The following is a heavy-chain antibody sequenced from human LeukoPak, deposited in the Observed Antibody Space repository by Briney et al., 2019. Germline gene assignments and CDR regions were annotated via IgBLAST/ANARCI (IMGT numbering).Heavy chain of an antibody. D-gene: IGHD5-18*01. CDR2: IYYTGST. CDR3: ARHSDSYGDRGPGY. V-gene: IGHV4-39*01. CDR1: GGSISSSTYY. Sequence: PSETLSLTCSVSGGSISSSTYYWGWIRQPPGKGLEWIGSIYYTGSTYYNPSLKGRVTISVDTSKNQFSLKLSSVSAADTAVYYCARHSDSYGDRGPGYWGQGTLVTVSS. J-gene: IGHJ4*02.